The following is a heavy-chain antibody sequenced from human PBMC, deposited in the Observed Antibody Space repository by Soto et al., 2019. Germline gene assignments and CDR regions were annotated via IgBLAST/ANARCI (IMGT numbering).Heavy chain of an antibody. Sequence: PGGSLRLSCAASGFTFSSYGMHWVHQAPGKGLEWVAVIWYDGSNKYYADSVKGRFTISRDNSKNTLYLQMNSLRAEDTAVYYCARGLYCSGGSCPGQYGMDVWGQGTTVTVSS. D-gene: IGHD2-15*01. CDR3: ARGLYCSGGSCPGQYGMDV. CDR2: IWYDGSNK. CDR1: GFTFSSYG. J-gene: IGHJ6*02. V-gene: IGHV3-33*01.